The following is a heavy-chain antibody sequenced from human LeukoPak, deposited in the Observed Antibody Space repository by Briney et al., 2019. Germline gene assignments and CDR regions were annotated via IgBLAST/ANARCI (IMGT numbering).Heavy chain of an antibody. CDR2: ISFDGSNK. Sequence: GGSLRLSCAASGFTFSSYAMHWVRQAPGKGLEWVAVISFDGSNKYYADSVKGRFTISRDNSQNTLYLQMNSLRAEDAAVYYCARNRGSIVGATVDYWGQGTLVTVSS. CDR3: ARNRGSIVGATVDY. V-gene: IGHV3-30-3*01. D-gene: IGHD1-26*01. CDR1: GFTFSSYA. J-gene: IGHJ4*02.